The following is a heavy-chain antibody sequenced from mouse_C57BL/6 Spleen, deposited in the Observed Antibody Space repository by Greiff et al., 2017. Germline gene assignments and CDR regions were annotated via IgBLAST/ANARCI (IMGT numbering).Heavy chain of an antibody. V-gene: IGHV3-6*01. D-gene: IGHD1-1*01. Sequence: DVKLQESGPGLVKPSQSLSLTCSVTGYSITSGYYWNWIRQFPGNKLEWMGYISYDGSNNYNPSLKNRISITRDTSKNQFFLKLNSVTTEDTATYYCAREGYGSGFAYWGQGTLVTVSA. CDR3: AREGYGSGFAY. CDR1: GYSITSGYY. J-gene: IGHJ3*01. CDR2: ISYDGSN.